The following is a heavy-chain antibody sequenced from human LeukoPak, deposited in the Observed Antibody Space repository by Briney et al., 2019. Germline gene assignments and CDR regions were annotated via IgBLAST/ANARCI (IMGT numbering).Heavy chain of an antibody. CDR1: GLTFSSFE. J-gene: IGHJ4*02. D-gene: IGHD6-13*01. V-gene: IGHV3-48*03. CDR2: ISSSSNMI. CDR3: ATASGSWYRYYFDS. Sequence: PGGSLRLSCAASGLTFSSFEMNWVRQAPGKGLEWISYISSSSNMIFYAESVKGRFTISRDNAKNSLYLQMNSLRAEDTAIYYCATASGSWYRYYFDSWGQGILVTVFS.